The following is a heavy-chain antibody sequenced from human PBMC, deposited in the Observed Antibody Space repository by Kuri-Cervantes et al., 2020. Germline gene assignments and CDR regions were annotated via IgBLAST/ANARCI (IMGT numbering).Heavy chain of an antibody. Sequence: SGPTLVKPTETLTLTCTFSGFSLSTSGMCVSWVRQPPGKALEWLALIDWDDDKSYSTSLKTRLTISEDTSKNQVVLTMTNMDPVDTATYYCARLSNYYDSSGYHLDYWGQGTLVTVSS. CDR3: ARLSNYYDSSGYHLDY. CDR1: GFSLSTSGMC. CDR2: IDWDDDK. D-gene: IGHD3-22*01. J-gene: IGHJ4*02. V-gene: IGHV2-70*20.